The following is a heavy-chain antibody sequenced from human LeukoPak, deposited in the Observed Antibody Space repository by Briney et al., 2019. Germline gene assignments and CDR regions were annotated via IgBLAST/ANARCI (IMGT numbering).Heavy chain of an antibody. CDR3: ARTPYSSGYSFDY. J-gene: IGHJ4*02. Sequence: GASLDISCEAAGSRFTSYWIGGVRQMRGKGLEWRGIIYPGDSDTRYSPSFQGQVTISVGKSISTASLQWSSLKASDTAMYYCARTPYSSGYSFDYWGQGTQVTVSS. D-gene: IGHD3-22*01. CDR1: GSRFTSYW. V-gene: IGHV5-51*01. CDR2: IYPGDSDT.